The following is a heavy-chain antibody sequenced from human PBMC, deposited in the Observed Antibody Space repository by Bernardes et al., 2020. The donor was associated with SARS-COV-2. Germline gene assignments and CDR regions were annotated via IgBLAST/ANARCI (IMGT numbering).Heavy chain of an antibody. J-gene: IGHJ4*02. CDR2: IFWDDDN. CDR1: GFSLSASGVG. D-gene: IGHD6-19*01. CDR3: ALRFPYISGWYRPEITFDS. Sequence: SGPTLVKPTQTLTLTCTFSGFSLSASGVGVGWIRQPPGKALEWLALIFWDDDNRYSPSLKSRLTITKDTSKNQVVLTMTNMDPVDTATYYCALRFPYISGWYRPEITFDSWGQGTLVTVSS. V-gene: IGHV2-5*02.